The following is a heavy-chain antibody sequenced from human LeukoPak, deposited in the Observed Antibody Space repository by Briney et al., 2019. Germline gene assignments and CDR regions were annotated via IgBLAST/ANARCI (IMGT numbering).Heavy chain of an antibody. J-gene: IGHJ4*02. CDR2: IYYSGST. V-gene: IGHV4-31*03. D-gene: IGHD2-2*02. Sequence: PSETLSLTCTVSGGSISSGGYYWSWIGQHPGKGLEWIGYIYYSGSTYYNPSLKSRVTISVDTSKNQFSLKLSSVTAADTAVYYCARTLGYCSSTSCYTDYFDYWGQGTLVTVSS. CDR1: GGSISSGGYY. CDR3: ARTLGYCSSTSCYTDYFDY.